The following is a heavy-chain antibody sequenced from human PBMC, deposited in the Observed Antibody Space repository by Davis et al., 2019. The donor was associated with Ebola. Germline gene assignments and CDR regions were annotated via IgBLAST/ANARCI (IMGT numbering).Heavy chain of an antibody. Sequence: AASVKVSCNASGYTFSNYAMKWLRQAPGQGVEGMGRINPNSGGTNYAQKSQGRVTMTRDTSISKAYMELSRLRSDDTAVYYCSRELMWSIAVAVTGGYYYYGMDVWGKGTTVTVSS. D-gene: IGHD6-19*01. J-gene: IGHJ6*04. V-gene: IGHV1-2*06. CDR2: INPNSGGT. CDR1: GYTFSNYA. CDR3: SRELMWSIAVAVTGGYYYYGMDV.